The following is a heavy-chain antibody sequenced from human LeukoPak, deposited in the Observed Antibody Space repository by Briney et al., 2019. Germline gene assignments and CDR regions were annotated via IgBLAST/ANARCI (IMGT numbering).Heavy chain of an antibody. V-gene: IGHV4-59*01. CDR1: GGSISSYY. CDR2: IYYSGST. J-gene: IGHJ4*02. CDR3: ATGEMATIYFDY. D-gene: IGHD5-24*01. Sequence: PSETLSLTCTVSGGSISSYYWSWIRQPPGKGLEWIGYIYYSGSTNYNPSLKIRVTISVDTSKNQFSLKLSAVTAADTAVYYCATGEMATIYFDYWGQGTLVTVSS.